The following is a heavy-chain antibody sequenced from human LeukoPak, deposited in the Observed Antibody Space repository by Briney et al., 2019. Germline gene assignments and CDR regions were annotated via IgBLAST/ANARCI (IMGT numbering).Heavy chain of an antibody. D-gene: IGHD5-18*01. CDR3: ARTRDTALNYFDL. Sequence: SETLSLTCAVYGGSFSGYYWSWIRQPPGKGLEWIGEINHSGSTNYNPSLKSRVTISIDTSKNQFSLNLNSVTAADTAVYYCARTRDTALNYFDLWGRGTLVIVSS. CDR1: GGSFSGYY. V-gene: IGHV4-34*01. J-gene: IGHJ2*01. CDR2: INHSGST.